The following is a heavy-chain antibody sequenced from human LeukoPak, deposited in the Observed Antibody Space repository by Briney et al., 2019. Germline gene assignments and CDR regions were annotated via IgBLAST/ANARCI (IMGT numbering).Heavy chain of an antibody. CDR3: AKDPAPHMIALVYYFDF. CDR2: IYGGGNI. V-gene: IGHV3-53*05. Sequence: GGSLRLSCAASGFTVSSNYMNWVRQAPGKGLEWVSVIYGGGNIYYADSVKGRFTISRDNSKNTVYLEMNSLRAEDTAVYYCAKDPAPHMIALVYYFDFWGQGALVTVSS. CDR1: GFTVSSNY. D-gene: IGHD3-22*01. J-gene: IGHJ4*02.